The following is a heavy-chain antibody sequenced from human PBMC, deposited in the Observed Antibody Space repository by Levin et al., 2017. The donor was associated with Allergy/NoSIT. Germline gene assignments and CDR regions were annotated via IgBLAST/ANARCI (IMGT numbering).Heavy chain of an antibody. CDR2: ISGSGGST. D-gene: IGHD6-6*01. J-gene: IGHJ6*02. Sequence: GESLKISCAASGFTFTNYAMTWVRQAPGKGLEWVSTISGSGGSTYYADSVKGPFTISRDNSKNTLYLHMNSLRAEDTAVYYCAKDSNSENSHHGMDVWGQGTTVTVSS. V-gene: IGHV3-23*01. CDR3: AKDSNSENSHHGMDV. CDR1: GFTFTNYA.